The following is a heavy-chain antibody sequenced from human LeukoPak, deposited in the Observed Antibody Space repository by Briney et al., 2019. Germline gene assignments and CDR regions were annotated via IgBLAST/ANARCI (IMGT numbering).Heavy chain of an antibody. CDR2: INGGGSPI. Sequence: GGSLRLSGAASGFTFSSYRMNGGGQAPGKGREGGAYINGGGSPIDYADSVRGRFTTSRDNANTSPYLQINSLRAEDTAVYSSVTDNPSCCGVFPANIDDYWGQGTLVTVSS. CDR1: GFTFSSYR. D-gene: IGHD2-15*01. J-gene: IGHJ4*02. V-gene: IGHV3-48*01. CDR3: VTDNPSCCGVFPANIDDY.